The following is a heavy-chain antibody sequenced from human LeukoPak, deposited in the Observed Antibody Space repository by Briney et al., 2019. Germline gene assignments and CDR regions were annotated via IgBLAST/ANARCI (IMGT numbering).Heavy chain of an antibody. Sequence: AETLSLTCTVSGGSISSYYWNWIRQPPGKGLEWLGYIHYSGSTKYNPSLESRVTISLDTAKNQFSQRLSSLTAADTAVYYCARGEGQAVFAFDYWGQGMLVTVSS. J-gene: IGHJ4*02. CDR3: ARGEGQAVFAFDY. CDR2: IHYSGST. CDR1: GGSISSYY. D-gene: IGHD2-21*01. V-gene: IGHV4-59*01.